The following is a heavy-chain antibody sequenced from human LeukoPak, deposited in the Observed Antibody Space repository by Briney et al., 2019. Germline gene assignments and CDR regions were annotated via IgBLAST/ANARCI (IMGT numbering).Heavy chain of an antibody. CDR3: AGDTLGEGDDSDYAVYYFDY. CDR2: IKQDGNEK. D-gene: IGHD5-12*01. J-gene: IGHJ4*02. V-gene: IGHV3-7*01. Sequence: PGGSLRLSCAASGFTFSSYWMSWVRQAPGKGLEWVANIKQDGNEKYYVDSVKGRFTISRDNAKNSLYLQMNSLRGEDTAVYYCAGDTLGEGDDSDYAVYYFDYWGQGTLVTVSS. CDR1: GFTFSSYW.